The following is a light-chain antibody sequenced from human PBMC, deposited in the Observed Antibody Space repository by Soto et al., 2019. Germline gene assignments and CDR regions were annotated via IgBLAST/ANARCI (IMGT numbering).Light chain of an antibody. CDR1: SGHSTYA. J-gene: IGLJ2*01. CDR2: LNSDGSH. V-gene: IGLV4-69*01. Sequence: QSVLTQSPSASASLGASVRLTCTLSSGHSTYAIAWHQQQPEKGPRYLMNLNSDGSHSKGDGIPDRFSGSSSGAERYLTISSLQSEDEADYYCQTWGTGIVVFGGGTKLTVL. CDR3: QTWGTGIVV.